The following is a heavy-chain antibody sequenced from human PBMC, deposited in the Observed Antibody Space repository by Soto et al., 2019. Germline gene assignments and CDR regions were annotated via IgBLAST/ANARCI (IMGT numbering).Heavy chain of an antibody. CDR2: IYYSGSA. CDR1: GGSVSSGNSY. Sequence: QVQLQESGPGLVKPSETLSLTCTVSGGSVSSGNSYWNWIRQPPGKGLEWIGYIYYSGSATYNPSLKRRATLSVDTSRNQFALRLSSVTAADTAVYYCARRGGAAAGSYNWFDPWGQGTLVTVSS. CDR3: ARRGGAAAGSYNWFDP. V-gene: IGHV4-61*01. D-gene: IGHD6-13*01. J-gene: IGHJ5*02.